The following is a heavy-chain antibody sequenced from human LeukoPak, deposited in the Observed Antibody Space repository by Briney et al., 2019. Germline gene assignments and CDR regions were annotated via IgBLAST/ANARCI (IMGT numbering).Heavy chain of an antibody. CDR1: GGSFSGYY. CDR3: ARGPSGSYEFDY. D-gene: IGHD1-26*01. V-gene: IGHV4-34*01. J-gene: IGHJ4*02. CDR2: INHSGST. Sequence: SETLSLTCAVYGGSFSGYYWSWIRQPPGKGLEWIGEINHSGSTNYNPSLKSRVTISVDTSKNQFSLKLSSVTAADTAVYYCARGPSGSYEFDYWGQGTLVTVSS.